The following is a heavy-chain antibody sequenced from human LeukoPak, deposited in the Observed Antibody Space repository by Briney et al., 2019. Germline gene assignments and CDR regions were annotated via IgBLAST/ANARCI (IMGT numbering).Heavy chain of an antibody. J-gene: IGHJ4*02. CDR1: GFTFSSYA. Sequence: GGSLRLSCAASGFTFSSYAMTWVRQAPGKGLEWVSTISGGVLSTYYADSVKGRFTTSRDNSKNTLYLQMNSLRAEDTAVYYCAKTYYNILTGHDYWGQGTLVTVSS. V-gene: IGHV3-23*01. CDR3: AKTYYNILTGHDY. D-gene: IGHD3-9*01. CDR2: ISGGVLST.